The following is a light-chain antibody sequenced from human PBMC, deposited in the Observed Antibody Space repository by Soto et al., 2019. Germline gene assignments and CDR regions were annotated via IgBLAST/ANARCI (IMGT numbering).Light chain of an antibody. J-gene: IGLJ3*02. V-gene: IGLV1-40*01. CDR3: QSYDNALSAWV. Sequence: QSVLTQPPSVSGAPGQRVTISCTGSSSYIGTGYDVHWYQQLPGTAPKLLIYVNNNRPSGVPDRFSGSKSGTSASLAITGLQAEDDAAYYCQSYDNALSAWVFGGGTKLTVL. CDR1: SSYIGTGYD. CDR2: VNN.